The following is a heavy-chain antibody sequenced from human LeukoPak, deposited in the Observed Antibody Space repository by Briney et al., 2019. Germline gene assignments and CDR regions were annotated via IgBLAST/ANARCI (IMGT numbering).Heavy chain of an antibody. CDR1: GGSMSPYH. D-gene: IGHD5-12*01. V-gene: IGHV4-4*07. J-gene: IGHJ4*02. CDR2: IYTSGST. CDR3: ARGGWYGYNSFDY. Sequence: SETLSLTCTVSGGSMSPYHWGWIRQPAGKGLEWIGRIYTSGSTNYNPSLKSRVTMSVDTSKNQFSLKLSSVTAADTAVYYCARGGWYGYNSFDYWGQGTLVTVSS.